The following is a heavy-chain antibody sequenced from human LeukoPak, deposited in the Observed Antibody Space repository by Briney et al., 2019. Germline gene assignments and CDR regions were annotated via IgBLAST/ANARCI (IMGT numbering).Heavy chain of an antibody. Sequence: GGSLTLSCAASGFTFSTYAMSWVRHAPGKGLEWVSGISDSGGTTYYAGSVKGRFTISRDNSKNTLYLQMNSLRAEDTAVYYCAKHSYRVDSFTDYWGQGTLVTVSS. CDR3: AKHSYRVDSFTDY. J-gene: IGHJ4*02. V-gene: IGHV3-23*01. CDR1: GFTFSTYA. D-gene: IGHD5-12*01. CDR2: ISDSGGTT.